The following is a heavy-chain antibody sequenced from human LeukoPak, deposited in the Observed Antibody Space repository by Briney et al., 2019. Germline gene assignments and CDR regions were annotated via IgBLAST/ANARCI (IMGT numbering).Heavy chain of an antibody. V-gene: IGHV4-59*01. CDR3: ARLAARRGYYYSGMDV. CDR1: GGSLSGSY. J-gene: IGHJ6*02. CDR2: IYSSGSSGIT. Sequence: SETLFLTCTVSGGSLSGSYWSWIRQPPGKQLEWIGYIYSSGSSGITTYNPSLQSRVIISQDTSKNDFSLKLTSVTAADAAVYYCARLAARRGYYYSGMDVWGQGTTVTVSS. D-gene: IGHD3-10*01.